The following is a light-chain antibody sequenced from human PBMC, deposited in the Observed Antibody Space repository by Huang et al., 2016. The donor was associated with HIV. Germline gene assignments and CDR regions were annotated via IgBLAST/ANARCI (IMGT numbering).Light chain of an antibody. Sequence: EIVLTQSPGTLSLSPGERAALSCRASQRLSSSSLAWYQQKPGQAPRLRIYSASNRATGIPDKFSGSGSGTDFTLIISRLEAEDSAVYYCQQYGGSPLFTFGPGTKLEIK. CDR2: SAS. CDR3: QQYGGSPLFT. J-gene: IGKJ3*01. CDR1: QRLSSSS. V-gene: IGKV3-20*01.